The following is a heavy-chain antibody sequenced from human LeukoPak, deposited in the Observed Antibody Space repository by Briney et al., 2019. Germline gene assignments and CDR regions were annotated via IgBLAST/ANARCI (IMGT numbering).Heavy chain of an antibody. CDR2: IKSKTDGGTT. V-gene: IGHV3-15*01. D-gene: IGHD6-19*01. CDR1: GFTFSTYW. Sequence: GGSLRLSCAASGFTFSTYWMSWVRQAPGKGLEWVGRIKSKTDGGTTDYAAPVKGRFTISRDDSKNTLYLQMNSLKTEDTAVYYCTTDRPRIAVAGYSAIDYWGQGTLVTVSS. CDR3: TTDRPRIAVAGYSAIDY. J-gene: IGHJ4*02.